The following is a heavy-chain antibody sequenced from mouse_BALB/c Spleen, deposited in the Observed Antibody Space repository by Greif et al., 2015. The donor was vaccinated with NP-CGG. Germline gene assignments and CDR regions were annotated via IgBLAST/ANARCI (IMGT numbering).Heavy chain of an antibody. CDR1: GYTFTSYW. D-gene: IGHD1-2*01. V-gene: IGHV1S14*01. CDR2: IHPNCGNI. J-gene: IGHJ2*01. Sequence: QVQLQQSGSVLVRPGASVKLSCKASGYTFTSYWMHWAKQRPGQGLEWIGGIHPNCGNINYNEKFKGKATLTVDTSSSTAYVDLSSLTSEDSAVYYCARATAHYFDYWGQGTTLTVSS. CDR3: ARATAHYFDY.